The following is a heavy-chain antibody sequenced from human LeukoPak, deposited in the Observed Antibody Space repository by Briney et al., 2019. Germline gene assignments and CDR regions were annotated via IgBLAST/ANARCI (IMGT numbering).Heavy chain of an antibody. Sequence: GGSLRLSCAASGFTFSSYGMHWVRQAPGKGLEWVSSISSSSSYIYYADSVKGRFTISRDNAKNSLYLQMNSLRAEDTAVYYCARVGVPGYCSGGGCYRWFDPWGQGTLVTVSS. CDR2: ISSSSSYI. D-gene: IGHD2-15*01. V-gene: IGHV3-21*01. CDR3: ARVGVPGYCSGGGCYRWFDP. J-gene: IGHJ5*02. CDR1: GFTFSSYG.